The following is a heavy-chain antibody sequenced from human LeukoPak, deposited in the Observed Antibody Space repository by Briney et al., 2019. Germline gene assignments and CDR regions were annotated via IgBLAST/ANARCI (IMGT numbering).Heavy chain of an antibody. CDR3: AREFYDGSGSYYRGAYYFDY. D-gene: IGHD3-10*01. J-gene: IGHJ4*02. Sequence: SQTLSLTCTVSGGSISSGGYYWSWIRQPPGKGLEWIGYIYHSGSTYYNPSLKSRVTISVDRSKNQFSLKLSSVTAADTAVYYCAREFYDGSGSYYRGAYYFDYWGQGTLVTVSS. CDR1: GGSISSGGYY. V-gene: IGHV4-30-2*01. CDR2: IYHSGST.